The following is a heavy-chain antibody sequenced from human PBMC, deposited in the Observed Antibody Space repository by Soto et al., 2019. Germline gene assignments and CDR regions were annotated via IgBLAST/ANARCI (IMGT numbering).Heavy chain of an antibody. D-gene: IGHD2-2*02. CDR2: ISSSSSYI. J-gene: IGHJ6*02. Sequence: GGSLRLSCAASGFTFSSYSMNWVRQAPGKGLEWVSSISSSSSYIYYADSVKGRFTISRDTAKNSLYLQMNSLRAEDTAVYYCARDRQLVPAAIEGGAFYGMDVWGQGTTVTVSS. CDR3: ARDRQLVPAAIEGGAFYGMDV. V-gene: IGHV3-21*01. CDR1: GFTFSSYS.